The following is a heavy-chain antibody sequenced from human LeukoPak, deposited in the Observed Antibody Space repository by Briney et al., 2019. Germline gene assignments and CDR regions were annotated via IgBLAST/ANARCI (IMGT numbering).Heavy chain of an antibody. CDR1: GYTFTGYY. CDR2: INPNSGGT. J-gene: IGHJ4*02. CDR3: ARAGPTMVRGVIATDFDY. V-gene: IGHV1-2*02. D-gene: IGHD3-10*01. Sequence: ASVKVSCKASGYTFTGYYMHWVRQAPGQGLEWMGWINPNSGGTNYAQKFQGRVTMTRDTSISTAYMELSRLRSDDTAVYYCARAGPTMVRGVIATDFDYWGQGTLVTVSS.